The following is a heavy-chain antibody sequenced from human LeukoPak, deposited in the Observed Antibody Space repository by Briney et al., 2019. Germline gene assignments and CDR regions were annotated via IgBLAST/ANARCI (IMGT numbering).Heavy chain of an antibody. CDR2: INPNSGGT. J-gene: IGHJ4*02. V-gene: IGHV1-2*02. CDR1: GYTFTGYY. CDR3: ARGFGPYGHPLYYFDY. Sequence: PLASVKVSCKASGYTFTGYYMHWVRQAPGQGLEWMGWINPNSGGTNYAQKFQGRVTMTRDTSISTAYMELSRLRSDDTAVYYCARGFGPYGHPLYYFDYWGQGTLVTVSS. D-gene: IGHD3-10*01.